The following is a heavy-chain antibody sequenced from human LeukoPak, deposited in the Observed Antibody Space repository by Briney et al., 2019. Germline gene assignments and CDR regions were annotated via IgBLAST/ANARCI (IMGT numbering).Heavy chain of an antibody. V-gene: IGHV4-39*07. J-gene: IGHJ4*02. Sequence: SETLSLTCTVSGGSISSSSYYWGWIRQPPGKGLEWIGSIYYSGSTYYNPSLKSRVTISVDTSKNQFSLKLSSVTAADTAVYYCARGIAVAGYDYWGQGTLVTVSS. CDR1: GGSISSSSYY. D-gene: IGHD6-19*01. CDR3: ARGIAVAGYDY. CDR2: IYYSGST.